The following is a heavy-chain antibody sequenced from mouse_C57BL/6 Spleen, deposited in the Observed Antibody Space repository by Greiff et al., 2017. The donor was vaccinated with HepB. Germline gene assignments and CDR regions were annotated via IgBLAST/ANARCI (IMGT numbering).Heavy chain of an antibody. CDR1: GYTFTDYY. Sequence: VQLQQSGPELVKPGASVKISCKASGYTFTDYYMNWVKQSHGKSLEWIGDINPNNGGTSYNQKFKGKATLTVDKSSSTAYMELRSLTSEYSAVYYCAIFVNYFDYWGQGTTLTVSS. CDR3: AIFVNYFDY. J-gene: IGHJ2*01. V-gene: IGHV1-26*01. CDR2: INPNNGGT.